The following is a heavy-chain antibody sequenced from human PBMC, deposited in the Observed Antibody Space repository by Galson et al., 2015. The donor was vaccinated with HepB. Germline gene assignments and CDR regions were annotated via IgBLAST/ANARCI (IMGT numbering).Heavy chain of an antibody. J-gene: IGHJ5*02. CDR3: ASARITIFGVENWFDP. CDR2: ISYDGSNK. V-gene: IGHV3-30-3*01. CDR1: GFTFSSYA. D-gene: IGHD3-3*01. Sequence: SLRLSCAASGFTFSSYAMHWVRQAPGKGLEWVAVISYDGSNKYYADSVKGRFTISRDNSKNTLYLQMNSLRAADTTVYNCASARITIFGVENWFDPWGQGTLVTVSS.